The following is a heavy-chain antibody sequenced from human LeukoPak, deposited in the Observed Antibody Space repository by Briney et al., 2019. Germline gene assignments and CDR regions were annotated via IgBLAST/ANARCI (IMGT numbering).Heavy chain of an antibody. CDR1: GFTFGDYA. CDR3: TRDVIDCSSTSCYWDYYYYMDV. J-gene: IGHJ6*03. V-gene: IGHV3-49*04. Sequence: GGSLRLSCTASGFTFGDYAMSWVGQAPGKGPEWVGFIRSKAYGGTTEYAAPVKGRFTISRDDSKSIAYLQMNSLKTEDTAVYYCTRDVIDCSSTSCYWDYYYYMDVWGKGTAVTVSS. CDR2: IRSKAYGGTT. D-gene: IGHD2-2*01.